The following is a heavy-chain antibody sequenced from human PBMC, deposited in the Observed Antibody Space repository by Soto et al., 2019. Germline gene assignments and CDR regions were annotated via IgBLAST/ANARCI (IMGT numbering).Heavy chain of an antibody. J-gene: IGHJ5*02. CDR3: AKDGESITLFGVVATNNWFHP. V-gene: IGHV1-2*02. CDR1: GYIFTGFY. CDR2: INPSSGGT. Sequence: ASVKVSCKASGYIFTGFYIHWVRQAPGQGLEWLGWINPSSGGTNYAQRFQGRVTMTRDTSISTAYMELRRLRSDDTAVYYCAKDGESITLFGVVATNNWFHPSGPGTMVTVYS. D-gene: IGHD3-3*01.